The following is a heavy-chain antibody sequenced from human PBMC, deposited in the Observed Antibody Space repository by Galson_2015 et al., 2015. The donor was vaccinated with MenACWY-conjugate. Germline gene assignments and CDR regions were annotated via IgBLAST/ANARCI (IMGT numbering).Heavy chain of an antibody. V-gene: IGHV3-7*01. CDR3: AKESAAATNWNSFDT. Sequence: SLRLPGEASGFTFSSYGMSWVRQAPGKGLEGGANINDEGGREKYYVDSVKVRFSITRDNAKNSLYLQMSSLRAEDTAVYFCAKESAAATNWNSFDTWGRGTMLTVSS. J-gene: IGHJ3*02. CDR2: INDEGGREK. CDR1: GFTFSSYG. D-gene: IGHD2-2*01.